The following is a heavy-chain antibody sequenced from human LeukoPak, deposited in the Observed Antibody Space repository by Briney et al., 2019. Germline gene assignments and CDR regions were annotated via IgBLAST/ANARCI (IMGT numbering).Heavy chain of an antibody. CDR2: INPSGGST. CDR3: TSPGPSYSSGWYYSFDY. V-gene: IGHV1-46*01. D-gene: IGHD6-19*01. Sequence: GASVKVSCKASGYTFTSYYMHWVRQAPGQGLEWMGIINPSGGSTSYAQKFQGRVTMTRDTSTSTVYMELSSLRSEDTAVYYCTSPGPSYSSGWYYSFDYRGQGTLVTVSS. J-gene: IGHJ4*02. CDR1: GYTFTSYY.